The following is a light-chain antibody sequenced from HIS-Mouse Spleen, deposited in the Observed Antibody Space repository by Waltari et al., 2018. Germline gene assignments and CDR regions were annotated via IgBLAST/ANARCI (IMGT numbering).Light chain of an antibody. J-gene: IGKJ4*01. CDR3: QQLNSYPQET. CDR1: QGISSY. CDR2: AAS. Sequence: DIQLTQSPSFLSASVGDRVTITCRASQGISSYLAWDQQKPGKAPKLLIYAASTLQSGVPSRFSGSGSGTEFTLTISSLQPEDFATYYCQQLNSYPQETFGGGTKVEIK. V-gene: IGKV1-9*01.